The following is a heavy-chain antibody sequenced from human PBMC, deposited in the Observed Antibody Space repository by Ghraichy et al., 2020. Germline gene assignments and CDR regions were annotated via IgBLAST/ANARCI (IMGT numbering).Heavy chain of an antibody. CDR1: GGSISSYY. Sequence: ETLSLTCTVSGGSISSYYWSWIRQPPGKGLEWIGYIYYSGSTNYNPSLKSRVTISVDTSKNQFSLKLRSVTAADTAVYYCARSSRDGYNWDYWGQGTLVTVSS. V-gene: IGHV4-59*01. J-gene: IGHJ4*02. CDR3: ARSSRDGYNWDY. D-gene: IGHD5-24*01. CDR2: IYYSGST.